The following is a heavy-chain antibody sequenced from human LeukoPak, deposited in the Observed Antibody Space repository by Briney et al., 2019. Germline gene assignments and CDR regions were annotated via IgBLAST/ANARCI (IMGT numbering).Heavy chain of an antibody. CDR3: ARERFIAVALTYFDL. CDR1: GGSISSGSYY. J-gene: IGHJ2*01. D-gene: IGHD6-19*01. V-gene: IGHV4-61*02. CDR2: IYTSGST. Sequence: SQTLSLTCTVSGGSISSGSYYWSWIRQPAGKGLEWIGRIYTSGSTNYNPSLKSRVTISVDTSKNQFSLKLSSETAADTAVYYCARERFIAVALTYFDLWGRGTLVTVSS.